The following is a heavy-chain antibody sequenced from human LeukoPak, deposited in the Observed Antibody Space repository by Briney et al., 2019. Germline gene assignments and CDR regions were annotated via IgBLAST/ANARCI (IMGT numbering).Heavy chain of an antibody. D-gene: IGHD2-21*02. CDR3: ARHTSYGGNSAFDY. CDR2: VFYTGIT. V-gene: IGHV4-59*08. Sequence: SETLPLTCAVSGDSISSTYWSWIRQPPGKGLEWIGYVFYTGITNYNPSLKSRVTISIDTSRSHFSLKLNSVTAADTAVYYCARHTSYGGNSAFDYWGQGTLVTVSS. CDR1: GDSISSTY. J-gene: IGHJ4*02.